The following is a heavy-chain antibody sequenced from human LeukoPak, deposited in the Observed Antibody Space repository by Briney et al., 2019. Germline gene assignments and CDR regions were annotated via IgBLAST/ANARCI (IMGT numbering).Heavy chain of an antibody. CDR2: INPNSGGT. D-gene: IGHD3-3*01. CDR1: GYTFTDYY. J-gene: IGHJ3*02. Sequence: ASVKVSCKASGYTFTDYYMHWVRQAPGQGLEWMGWINPNSGGTNYAQKFQGRVTMTRDTSISTAYMELSRLRFDDTAVYYCASPSYDFWSGYLSSTAFDIWGQGTMVTVSS. CDR3: ASPSYDFWSGYLSSTAFDI. V-gene: IGHV1-2*02.